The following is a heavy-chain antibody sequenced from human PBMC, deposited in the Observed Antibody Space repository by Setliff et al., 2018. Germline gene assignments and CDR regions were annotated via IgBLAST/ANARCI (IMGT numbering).Heavy chain of an antibody. CDR2: IHHRGST. CDR1: GYSISSGYY. Sequence: NPSETLSLTCAVAGYSISSGYYWGWIRQPPGKGLEWIGSIHHRGSTYYNPSLKSRVTTLVDTSKNHFSLKLSSATAADTAVYYRARNDRPWRYYFDYWGQGTLVTVSS. V-gene: IGHV4-38-2*01. J-gene: IGHJ4*02. D-gene: IGHD3-9*01. CDR3: ARNDRPWRYYFDY.